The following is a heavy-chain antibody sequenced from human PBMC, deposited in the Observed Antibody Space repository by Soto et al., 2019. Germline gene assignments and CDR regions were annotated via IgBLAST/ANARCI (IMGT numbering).Heavy chain of an antibody. V-gene: IGHV3-15*01. J-gene: IGHJ4*02. CDR1: GFTVSNAW. D-gene: IGHD5-18*01. Sequence: EVQLVESGGGLVKPGGSLRLSCAASGFTVSNAWMSWVRQAPGKGLEWVGRIKSKTDGGTTEYDAPVKGRFTISRDDSKNTLYLLMNSLKTEDTAVYYCTRYSYGASEYWGQGTLVTVSS. CDR2: IKSKTDGGTT. CDR3: TRYSYGASEY.